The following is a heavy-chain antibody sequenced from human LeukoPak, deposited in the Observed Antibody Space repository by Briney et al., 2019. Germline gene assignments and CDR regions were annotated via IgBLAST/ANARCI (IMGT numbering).Heavy chain of an antibody. CDR1: GFTVSSNY. V-gene: IGHV3-53*01. D-gene: IGHD2-21*01. CDR3: ARDLTYCGGDYPPGDY. Sequence: PGGSLRLSCAASGFTVSSNYMSWVRRAPGKGLEWVSGIYSGGSTYYADSVKGRFTISRDNSKNTLYLQMNSLRAEDTAVYYCARDLTYCGGDYPPGDYWGQGTLVTVSS. CDR2: IYSGGST. J-gene: IGHJ4*02.